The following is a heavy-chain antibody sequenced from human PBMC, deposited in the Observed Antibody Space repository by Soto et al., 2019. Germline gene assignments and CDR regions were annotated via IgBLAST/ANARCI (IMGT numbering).Heavy chain of an antibody. J-gene: IGHJ5*02. CDR1: GFTFSDYH. D-gene: IGHD6-13*01. Sequence: VQLVESGGGLVKPGGSLRLSCAASGFTFSDYHMPWIRQAPGKGLEWVSYISTTSTSTNYADSVKGRFTISRDNAKNSLYLQMNSLRAEDTAVYCCARGGQQQLNAWGQGTLVTVSS. CDR2: ISTTSTST. V-gene: IGHV3-11*05. CDR3: ARGGQQQLNA.